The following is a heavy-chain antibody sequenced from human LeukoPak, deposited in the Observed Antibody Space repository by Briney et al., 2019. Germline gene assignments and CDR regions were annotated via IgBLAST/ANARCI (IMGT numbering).Heavy chain of an antibody. CDR1: GGSFSGYY. V-gene: IGHV4-34*01. D-gene: IGHD5-24*01. CDR3: ATERWLQLHPFDY. Sequence: SETLSITCAVYGGSFSGYYWSWIRQPPGKGLEWIGEINHSGSTNYNPSLKSRVTISVDTSKNQFSLKLSSVTAADTAVYYCATERWLQLHPFDYCGEGTLVTVSS. CDR2: INHSGST. J-gene: IGHJ4*02.